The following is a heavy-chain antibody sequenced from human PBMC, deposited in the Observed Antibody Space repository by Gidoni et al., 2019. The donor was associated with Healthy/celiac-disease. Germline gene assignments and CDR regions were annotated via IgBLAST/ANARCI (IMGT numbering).Heavy chain of an antibody. D-gene: IGHD2-15*01. CDR1: GGTFSSYA. Sequence: QVQLVQSGAEVKTPGSSVKVSCKASGGTFSSYAISWVRQAPGKGLEWMGGIIPIFGTENNAQKFQGRVTITADKSTSTAYMELSSLRSEDTAVYYCARMGGWVVASNYFDYWGQGTLVTVSS. CDR2: IIPIFGTE. CDR3: ARMGGWVVASNYFDY. V-gene: IGHV1-69*06. J-gene: IGHJ4*02.